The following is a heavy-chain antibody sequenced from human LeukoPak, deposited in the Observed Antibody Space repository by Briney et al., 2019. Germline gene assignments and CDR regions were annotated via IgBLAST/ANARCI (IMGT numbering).Heavy chain of an antibody. CDR3: ARAARAGSGDDAFDI. Sequence: GGSLRLSCAASGFTVSSNYMSWVRQAPGKGLEWVSVIYSGGSTYYADSVKGRSTISRDNSKNTLYLQMNSLRAEDTAVYYCARAARAGSGDDAFDIWGQGTMVTVSS. D-gene: IGHD6-25*01. CDR2: IYSGGST. CDR1: GFTVSSNY. V-gene: IGHV3-66*01. J-gene: IGHJ3*02.